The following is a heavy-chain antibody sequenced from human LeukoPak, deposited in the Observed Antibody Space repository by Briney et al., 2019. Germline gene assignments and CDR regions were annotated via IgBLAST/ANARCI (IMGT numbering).Heavy chain of an antibody. J-gene: IGHJ4*02. Sequence: GGSLRLSCVASGLPIADFAMHWVRQASGKGLEWVSLISGDGVSTFYADSVEGRFSISRDNSKNSLSLEMNSLRTEDTAMYYCARESGKFDYWGQGTLVAVSS. CDR2: ISGDGVST. CDR3: ARESGKFDY. CDR1: GLPIADFA. V-gene: IGHV3-43*02.